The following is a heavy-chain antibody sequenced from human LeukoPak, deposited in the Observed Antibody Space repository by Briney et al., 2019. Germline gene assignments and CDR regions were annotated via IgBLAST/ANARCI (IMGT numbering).Heavy chain of an antibody. D-gene: IGHD4/OR15-4a*01. CDR3: ARDRTIYTNYAFI. CDR1: GFTLSSYW. Sequence: GVSLRLPRSASGFTLSSYWMHWVRQVPGRRLIWVSHISSDGSTTYADSVKGRFTISRDNTKNTLYLQMNSLRVEDTAVYYCARDRTIYTNYAFIWGHGTLVTVSS. V-gene: IGHV3-74*03. J-gene: IGHJ4*01. CDR2: ISSDGST.